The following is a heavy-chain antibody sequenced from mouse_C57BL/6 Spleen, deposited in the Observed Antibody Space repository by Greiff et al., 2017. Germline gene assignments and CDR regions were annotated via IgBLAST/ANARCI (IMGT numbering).Heavy chain of an antibody. CDR2: ISSGSSTI. D-gene: IGHD2-2*01. CDR3: AQYGYDVNY. J-gene: IGHJ2*01. Sequence: EVKLVESGGGLVKPGGSLKLSCAASGFTFSDYGMHWVRQAPEKGLEWVAYISSGSSTIYYADTVKGRFTISKDNAKNTLFLQMTSLRSEDTAMYYCAQYGYDVNYWGQGTTLTVSS. V-gene: IGHV5-17*01. CDR1: GFTFSDYG.